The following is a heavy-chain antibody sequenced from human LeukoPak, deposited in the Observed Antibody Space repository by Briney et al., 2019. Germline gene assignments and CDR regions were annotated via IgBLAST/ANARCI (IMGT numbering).Heavy chain of an antibody. CDR1: GYSFTSYW. D-gene: IGHD6-13*01. CDR3: ARVGIAAAGPNDAFDI. CDR2: IYPGDSDT. Sequence: GESLKISCKGSGYSFTSYWIGWVRQMPGKGLEWMGIIYPGDSDTRYSPSFQGQVTISADKSISTAYLQWSSLKASDTAMYYCARVGIAAAGPNDAFDIWGQGTMVTVSS. V-gene: IGHV5-51*01. J-gene: IGHJ3*02.